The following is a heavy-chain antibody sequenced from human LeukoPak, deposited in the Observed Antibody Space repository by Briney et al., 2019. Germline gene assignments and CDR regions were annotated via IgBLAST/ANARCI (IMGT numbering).Heavy chain of an antibody. Sequence: GGSLRLSCAASGFTFSSYWMSWVRQAPGKGLEWVAHIKKDGSEKNYVDSVKGRFTISRDNTKNSVYLQMNSLRAEDTAVYYCAKESSGYSYEDYFDYWGQGTLVTVSS. V-gene: IGHV3-7*03. D-gene: IGHD5-18*01. CDR1: GFTFSSYW. J-gene: IGHJ4*02. CDR2: IKKDGSEK. CDR3: AKESSGYSYEDYFDY.